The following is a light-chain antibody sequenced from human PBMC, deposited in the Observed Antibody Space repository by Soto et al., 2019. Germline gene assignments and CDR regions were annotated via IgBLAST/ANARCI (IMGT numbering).Light chain of an antibody. J-gene: IGLJ2*01. CDR1: SSNVGSYT. CDR3: AAWDDSLNGVV. V-gene: IGLV1-44*01. CDR2: SGN. Sequence: QSVLTQPPSASGTPGQRVTISCSGSSSNVGSYTVYWYQQLPGTAPKVLIYSGNRRPSGVPARFSGSKSGTSASLPISGLQSEEEADYYCAAWDDSLNGVVFGGGTQLTVL.